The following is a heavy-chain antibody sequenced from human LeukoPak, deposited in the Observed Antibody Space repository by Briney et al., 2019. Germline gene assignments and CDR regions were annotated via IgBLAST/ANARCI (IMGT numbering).Heavy chain of an antibody. CDR2: ISSSSSTI. CDR3: AKVGITMIVVARFDY. Sequence: GGSLRLSCAASGFTFSSYSMNWVRQAPGKGLEWVSYISSSSSTIYYADSVKGRFTISRDNAKNTLYLQMNSLRAEDTAVYYCAKVGITMIVVARFDYWGQGTLVTVSS. J-gene: IGHJ4*02. CDR1: GFTFSSYS. V-gene: IGHV3-48*01. D-gene: IGHD3-22*01.